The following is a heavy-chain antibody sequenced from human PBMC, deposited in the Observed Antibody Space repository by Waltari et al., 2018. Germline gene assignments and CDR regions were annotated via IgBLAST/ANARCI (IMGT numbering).Heavy chain of an antibody. CDR1: GFTFSSYS. CDR3: ASDNCSGGSCYSY. V-gene: IGHV3-21*01. Sequence: EVQLVESGGGLVKPGGSMRLSCAASGFTFSSYSMNWVRQAPGKGLEWVSSISSSSSYIYYADSVKGRFTISRDNAKNSLYLQMNSLRAEDTAVYYCASDNCSGGSCYSYWGQGTLVTVSS. CDR2: ISSSSSYI. D-gene: IGHD2-15*01. J-gene: IGHJ4*02.